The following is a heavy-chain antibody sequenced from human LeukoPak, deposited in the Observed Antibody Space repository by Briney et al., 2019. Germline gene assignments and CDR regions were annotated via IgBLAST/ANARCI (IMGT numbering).Heavy chain of an antibody. J-gene: IGHJ3*02. Sequence: GASVKVSCKASGFTFTTSAMQWVRQARGQRPGWIGWIVVGSGNTNYAQKFQDRVTITRDKSTGTAYMGLSRLRSDDTAVYYCAAELEMATDAFDIWGQGTMVTVSS. CDR1: GFTFTTSA. D-gene: IGHD5-24*01. V-gene: IGHV1-58*02. CDR3: AAELEMATDAFDI. CDR2: IVVGSGNT.